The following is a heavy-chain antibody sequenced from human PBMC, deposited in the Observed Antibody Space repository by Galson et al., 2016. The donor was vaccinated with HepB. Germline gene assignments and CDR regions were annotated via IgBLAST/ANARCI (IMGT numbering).Heavy chain of an antibody. CDR1: GYTLTELS. CDR2: FDPEAGET. J-gene: IGHJ3*02. Sequence: SVKVSCKVSGYTLTELSMHWVRQAPGKGLEWMGGFDPEAGETVYAQKFQGRVIMTEDTSTETAYMELSSLRSEDTAVYFCATDLGAPKLTGAFDIWGQGTMVTVSS. D-gene: IGHD3-16*01. V-gene: IGHV1-24*01. CDR3: ATDLGAPKLTGAFDI.